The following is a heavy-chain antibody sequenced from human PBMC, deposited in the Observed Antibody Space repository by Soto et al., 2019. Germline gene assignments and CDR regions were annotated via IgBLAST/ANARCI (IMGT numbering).Heavy chain of an antibody. Sequence: PGGPLGLPCAASGFTFSDYYMRWIRQAPGKGLEWVSYISSSGSTIYYADSVKGRFTISRDNAKNSLYLQMNSLRAEDTAVYYCATVVVPAATSGYSYGRPYYFDNWGQGTLVTVSS. V-gene: IGHV3-11*04. CDR2: ISSSGSTI. J-gene: IGHJ4*02. CDR3: ATVVVPAATSGYSYGRPYYFDN. CDR1: GFTFSDYY. D-gene: IGHD2-2*01.